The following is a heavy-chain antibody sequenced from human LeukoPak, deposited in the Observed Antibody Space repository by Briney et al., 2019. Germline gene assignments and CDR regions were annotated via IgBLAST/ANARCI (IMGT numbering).Heavy chain of an antibody. Sequence: GGSLRLSCSASGFTFSSYAMSWVRQAPGKGLEWVSAISGSGGSTYYADSVKGRFIISRDNSKNTLYLQMNSLRAEDTAVYYCAKNPDRRYFDLWGRGTLVTVSS. J-gene: IGHJ2*01. CDR3: AKNPDRRYFDL. V-gene: IGHV3-23*01. CDR2: ISGSGGST. CDR1: GFTFSSYA. D-gene: IGHD1-14*01.